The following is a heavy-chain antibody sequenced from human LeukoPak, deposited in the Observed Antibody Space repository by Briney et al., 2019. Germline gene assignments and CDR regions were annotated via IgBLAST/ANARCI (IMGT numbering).Heavy chain of an antibody. V-gene: IGHV4-34*01. Sequence: SETLSLTCAVYGGSFSGYYWSWIRQPPGKGLEWIGEINHNGSTNYNPSLKSRVTISVDTSKNQFSLKLSSVTAADTAVYYCARRDGSGSYYLWGQGTLVTVSS. CDR3: ARRDGSGSYYL. CDR1: GGSFSGYY. D-gene: IGHD3-10*01. J-gene: IGHJ4*02. CDR2: INHNGST.